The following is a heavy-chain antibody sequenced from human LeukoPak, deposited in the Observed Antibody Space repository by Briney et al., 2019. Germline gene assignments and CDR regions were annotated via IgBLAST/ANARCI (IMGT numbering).Heavy chain of an antibody. V-gene: IGHV1-69*05. CDR2: IIPIFGTA. Sequence: SVKVSCKASGGTFSSYAISWVRQAPGQGLEWMGGIIPIFGTANYAQKFQGRVTITTDESTSTAYMELGSLRSEDTAVYYCAREGYCSSTSCYYFDYWGQGTLVTVSS. CDR3: AREGYCSSTSCYYFDY. CDR1: GGTFSSYA. J-gene: IGHJ4*02. D-gene: IGHD2-2*01.